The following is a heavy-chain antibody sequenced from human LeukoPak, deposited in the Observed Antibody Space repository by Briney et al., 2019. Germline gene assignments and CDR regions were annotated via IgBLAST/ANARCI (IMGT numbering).Heavy chain of an antibody. J-gene: IGHJ3*02. Sequence: GGSLRLSCAASGFTFSSYGMHWVRQAPGKGLEWVAVIWYDGSNKYYADSVKGRFTISRDNSKNTLYLQMNSLRAEDTAVYYCAREYYDFWSGYYGGANDAFDIWGQGTMVTVSS. CDR1: GFTFSSYG. D-gene: IGHD3-3*01. CDR2: IWYDGSNK. V-gene: IGHV3-33*08. CDR3: AREYYDFWSGYYGGANDAFDI.